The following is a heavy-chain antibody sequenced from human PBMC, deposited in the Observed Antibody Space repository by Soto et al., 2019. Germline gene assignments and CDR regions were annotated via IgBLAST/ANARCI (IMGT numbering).Heavy chain of an antibody. Sequence: LRLSCVVSVFPFGANAMSWVRQAPGKGLEWVSGLSNTGRRTSYADSVKGRFNISRDNSENTVYLQMNSLRVEDTAVYYCATEMGATQGPFDNWGQGTLVTVSS. CDR2: LSNTGRRT. CDR3: ATEMGATQGPFDN. CDR1: VFPFGANA. J-gene: IGHJ4*02. D-gene: IGHD1-26*01. V-gene: IGHV3-23*01.